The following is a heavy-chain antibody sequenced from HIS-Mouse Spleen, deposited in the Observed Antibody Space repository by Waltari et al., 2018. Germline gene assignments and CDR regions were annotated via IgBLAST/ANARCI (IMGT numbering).Heavy chain of an antibody. CDR2: ISYDGSNK. CDR3: ASHHIAALDY. V-gene: IGHV3-30-3*01. Sequence: QVQLVESGGGVVQPGRSLRLSCAASGLTFSSYARHWVRPGPGKGVGGVDVISYDGSNKYYADSVKGRFTISRDNSKNTLYLQMNSLRAEDTAVYYCASHHIAALDYWGQGTLVTVSS. D-gene: IGHD6-6*01. J-gene: IGHJ4*02. CDR1: GLTFSSYA.